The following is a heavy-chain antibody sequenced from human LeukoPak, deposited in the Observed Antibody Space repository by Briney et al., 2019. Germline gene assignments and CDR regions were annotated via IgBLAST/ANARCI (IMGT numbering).Heavy chain of an antibody. CDR2: IYSGGST. Sequence: GGSLRLSCAVSGFTVSSNYMSWVRQAPGKGLECVSIIYSGGSTYYADSVKGRFTISRDNSKNTLYLQMNSLRAEDTAVYYCASSGEESTFSIDYWGQGTLVTVSS. J-gene: IGHJ4*02. CDR1: GFTVSSNY. V-gene: IGHV3-53*05. CDR3: ASSGEESTFSIDY. D-gene: IGHD3-10*01.